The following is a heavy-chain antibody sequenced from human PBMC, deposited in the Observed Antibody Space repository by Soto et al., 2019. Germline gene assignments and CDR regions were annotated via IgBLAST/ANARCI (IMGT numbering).Heavy chain of an antibody. Sequence: QVQLVESGGGVVQPGTSLRLSCVGSGFTFRSYVIHWVRQAPGKGLEWVALTSYVGSNKDYGDSVKGRFTISRDNSRNTVDLQMDSLRREDTALYYCARWGTTGGLDVWGQGTLVSVSS. V-gene: IGHV3-33*05. D-gene: IGHD3-16*01. J-gene: IGHJ1*01. CDR1: GFTFRSYV. CDR3: ARWGTTGGLDV. CDR2: TSYVGSNK.